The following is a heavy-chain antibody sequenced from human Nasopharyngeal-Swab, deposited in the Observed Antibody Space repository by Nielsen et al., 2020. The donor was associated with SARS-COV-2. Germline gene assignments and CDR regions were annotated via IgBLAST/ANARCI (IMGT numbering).Heavy chain of an antibody. V-gene: IGHV3-21*01. CDR2: ISSSSSYI. D-gene: IGHD3-22*01. J-gene: IGHJ3*02. CDR3: ASDPYYDTSDDAFDI. Sequence: WIRQPPGKGLEWVSSISSSSSYIYYADSVKGRFTISRDNAKNSLYLQMNSLRAEDTAVYYCASDPYYDTSDDAFDIWGQGTVVTVSS.